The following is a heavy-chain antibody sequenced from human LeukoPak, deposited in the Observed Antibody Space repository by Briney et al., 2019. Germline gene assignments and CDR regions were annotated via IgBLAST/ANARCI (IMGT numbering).Heavy chain of an antibody. V-gene: IGHV3-9*01. Sequence: GGSLTVSCAASGFSFDDYAMHWVRQAPGKGLEWVSGTSWNSGSIDYAGTVKGRFTISKDTVKNSHYMQRSTLRAEDRDYYYCAEGYCSGGSLLFDYRGQGNLLTVSS. D-gene: IGHD2-15*01. CDR3: AEGYCSGGSLLFDY. CDR2: TSWNSGSI. J-gene: IGHJ4*02. CDR1: GFSFDDYA.